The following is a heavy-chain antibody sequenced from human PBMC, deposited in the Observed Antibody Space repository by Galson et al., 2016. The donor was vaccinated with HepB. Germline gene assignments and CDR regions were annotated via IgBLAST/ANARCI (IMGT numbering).Heavy chain of an antibody. J-gene: IGHJ5*02. D-gene: IGHD6-19*01. CDR3: AKDQAQHMAVALRWFDP. CDR2: ISGSGGDST. Sequence: SLRLSCAASGFSFSSYAMSWVRQAPGKGLEWVSAISGSGGDSTYYADSVKGRFTISRDNSKNMLYLQMNSLRAEDTAVYYCAKDQAQHMAVALRWFDPWGQGTLVTVSS. CDR1: GFSFSSYA. V-gene: IGHV3-23*01.